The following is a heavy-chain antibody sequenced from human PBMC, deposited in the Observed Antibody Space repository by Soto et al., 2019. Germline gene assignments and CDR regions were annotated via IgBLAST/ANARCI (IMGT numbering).Heavy chain of an antibody. V-gene: IGHV3-48*02. J-gene: IGHJ6*02. CDR1: GFRFSTYS. CDR2: ISSRSYTI. CDR3: ARGATSSDNRMDV. D-gene: IGHD2-2*01. Sequence: EVQLVESGGGLVQPGGSLRLSCAPSGFRFSTYSMNWVRQAPGKGLEWVSYISSRSYTIYYVDSVKGRFTISRDNAKNSLYLQMNSLRDEDTAVYYCARGATSSDNRMDVWGQGTTVTVSS.